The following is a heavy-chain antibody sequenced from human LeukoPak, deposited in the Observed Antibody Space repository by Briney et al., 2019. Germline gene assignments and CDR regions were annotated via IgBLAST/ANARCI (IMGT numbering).Heavy chain of an antibody. CDR2: IYYSGST. Sequence: PSETLSLTCTVSGGSISSSSYYWGWIRQPPGTGLEWIGSIYYSGSTYYNPSLKSRVTISVDTSKNQFSLKLSSVTAADTAVYYCARDEVYGLRAFDIWGQGTMVTVSS. CDR3: ARDEVYGLRAFDI. CDR1: GGSISSSSYY. V-gene: IGHV4-39*07. D-gene: IGHD2/OR15-2a*01. J-gene: IGHJ3*02.